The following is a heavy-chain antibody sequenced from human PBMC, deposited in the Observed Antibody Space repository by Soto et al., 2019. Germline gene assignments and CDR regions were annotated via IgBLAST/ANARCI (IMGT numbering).Heavy chain of an antibody. Sequence: QVQLVESEGGVVQPGRSLRLSCAASGFTFSSYGMHWVRQAPGKGLEWVAVIWYDGSNKYYADSVKGRFTISRDNSKNTLYLQMNSLRAEDTAVYYCARDLSPAKKYYYYGTDVWGQGTTVTVSS. J-gene: IGHJ6*02. CDR1: GFTFSSYG. CDR2: IWYDGSNK. V-gene: IGHV3-33*01. CDR3: ARDLSPAKKYYYYGTDV.